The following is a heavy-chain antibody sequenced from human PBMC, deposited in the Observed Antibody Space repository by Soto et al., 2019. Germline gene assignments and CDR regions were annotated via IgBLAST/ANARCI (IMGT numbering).Heavy chain of an antibody. J-gene: IGHJ4*02. CDR1: GGTFSSYT. Sequence: QVQLVQSGAEVKKPGSSVKVSCKASGGTFSSYTISWVRQAPGQGLEWKGRIIPILGIANYAQKFQGRVTITAHKSTSTVYMELSSLRSEDTAVYYCARIDFPTLWGQGTLVTVSS. D-gene: IGHD3-3*01. V-gene: IGHV1-69*02. CDR3: ARIDFPTL. CDR2: IIPILGIA.